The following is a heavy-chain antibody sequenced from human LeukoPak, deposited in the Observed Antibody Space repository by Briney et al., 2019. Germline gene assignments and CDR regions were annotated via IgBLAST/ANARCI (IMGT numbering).Heavy chain of an antibody. V-gene: IGHV3-7*01. CDR3: ARDHMSGYYGY. CDR1: GFTFHTYW. Sequence: GGSLRLPCAASGFTFHTYWMTWVRQAPGKGLEWVANIKQDGSDKYYADSVKGRFAISRDNAKNSLYLQMNTLTVEDTAIYYCARDHMSGYYGYWGQGTLVTVSS. J-gene: IGHJ4*02. CDR2: IKQDGSDK.